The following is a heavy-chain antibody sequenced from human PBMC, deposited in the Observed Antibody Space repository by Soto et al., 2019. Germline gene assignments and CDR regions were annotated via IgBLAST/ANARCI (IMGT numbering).Heavy chain of an antibody. CDR3: ASVPYSITLVRGVPPCYFDY. CDR1: GGSITSSSYY. V-gene: IGHV4-39*01. J-gene: IGHJ4*02. D-gene: IGHD3-10*01. CDR2: IYYSGST. Sequence: SETLSLTCTVSGGSITSSSYYWGWIRQPPGKGLEWIGSIYYSGSTYYNPSLKSRVTISVDTSKNQFSLKLSSVTAADTAVYYCASVPYSITLVRGVPPCYFDYWGQGTLVTVSS.